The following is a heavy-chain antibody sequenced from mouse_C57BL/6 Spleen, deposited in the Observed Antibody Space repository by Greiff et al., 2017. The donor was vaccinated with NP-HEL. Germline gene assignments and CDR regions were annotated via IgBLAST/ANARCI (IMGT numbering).Heavy chain of an antibody. CDR1: GYTFTSYW. V-gene: IGHV1-69*01. CDR3: ARREVTRDYYAMDY. CDR2: IDPSDSYT. Sequence: VQLQQSGAELVMPGASVKLSCKASGYTFTSYWMHWVKQRPGQGLEWIGEIDPSDSYTNYNQKFKGKSTLTVDKSSSTAYMQLSSLTSEDSAVYYCARREVTRDYYAMDYWGQGTSVTVSS. J-gene: IGHJ4*01. D-gene: IGHD2-5*01.